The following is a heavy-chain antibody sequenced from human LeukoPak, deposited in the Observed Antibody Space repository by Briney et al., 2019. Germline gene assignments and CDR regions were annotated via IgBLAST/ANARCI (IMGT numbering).Heavy chain of an antibody. CDR2: ISGSGGST. CDR1: GFTFSSYA. V-gene: IGHV3-23*01. Sequence: PGGSLRLSCAASGFTFSSYAMSWVRQAPGKGLEWVSAISGSGGSTYYADSVKGRFTISRDNSKNTLYLQMNSLRAEDSAVYYCAKDLALARSYSSSWYEEYFDYWGQGTLVTVSS. CDR3: AKDLALARSYSSSWYEEYFDY. D-gene: IGHD6-13*01. J-gene: IGHJ4*02.